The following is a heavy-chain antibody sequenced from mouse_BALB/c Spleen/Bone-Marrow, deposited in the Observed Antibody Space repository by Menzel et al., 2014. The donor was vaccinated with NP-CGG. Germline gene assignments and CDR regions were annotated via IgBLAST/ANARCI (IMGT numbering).Heavy chain of an antibody. J-gene: IGHJ3*01. CDR2: IYPGNVNT. Sequence: VQLQQSGPELVKPGASVRISCKASGYTFTSYYIHWVKQSPGQGLEWIGWIYPGNVNTKYNEKFKGKATLTADKFSSTAYMQPSSLTSEDSAVYFCARDYRYDAWFAYWGQGTLVTVSA. CDR3: ARDYRYDAWFAY. CDR1: GYTFTSYY. D-gene: IGHD2-14*01. V-gene: IGHV1S56*01.